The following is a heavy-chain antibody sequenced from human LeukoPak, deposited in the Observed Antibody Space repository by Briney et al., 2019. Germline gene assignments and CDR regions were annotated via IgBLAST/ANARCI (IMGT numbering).Heavy chain of an antibody. V-gene: IGHV3-7*01. CDR3: ARVGPQGADHYVDV. J-gene: IGHJ6*03. D-gene: IGHD3-16*01. CDR1: GFTVSSNY. Sequence: GGSLRLSCAASGFTVSSNYMSWVRQAPGKGLEWVGNIKPDGSDKYYMDSMKGRFTISRDNSENSLHLHMNSLRAEDTAVYYCARVGPQGADHYVDVWGKGTTVTISS. CDR2: IKPDGSDK.